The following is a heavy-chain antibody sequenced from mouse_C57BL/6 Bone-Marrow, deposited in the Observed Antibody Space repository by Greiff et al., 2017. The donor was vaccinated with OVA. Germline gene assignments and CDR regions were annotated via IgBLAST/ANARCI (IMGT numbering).Heavy chain of an antibody. V-gene: IGHV1-63*01. D-gene: IGHD2-5*01. Sequence: VQLQQSGAELVRPGTSVKMSCKASGYTFTHYWIGWAKQRPGHGLEWIGDIYPGGGYTNYNEKFKGKATLTADKSSSTAYMQFSSLTSEDSAIYYCARGDSNYPFDYWGQGTTLTVSS. CDR3: ARGDSNYPFDY. CDR2: IYPGGGYT. CDR1: GYTFTHYW. J-gene: IGHJ2*01.